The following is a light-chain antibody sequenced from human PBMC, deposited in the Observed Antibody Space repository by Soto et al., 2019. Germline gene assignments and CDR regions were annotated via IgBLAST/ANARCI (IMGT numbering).Light chain of an antibody. CDR3: QQYKSYPWT. CDR2: AAS. V-gene: IGKV1-5*01. Sequence: DIQMTQSPSTLSASVGDRVTITCRASESISTWLAWYQQKPGRAPKLLIFAASSLQSGVTSKFSGSGSGTHSTLTINSLQPEDFATYYCQQYKSYPWTFGQGTKVDI. J-gene: IGKJ1*01. CDR1: ESISTW.